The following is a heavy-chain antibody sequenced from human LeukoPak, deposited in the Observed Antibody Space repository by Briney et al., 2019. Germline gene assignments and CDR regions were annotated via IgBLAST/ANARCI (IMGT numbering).Heavy chain of an antibody. Sequence: GGSLRLSCAASGFTFSSYAMSWVRQAPGKGLEWVSVIYSGGSTYYADSVKGRFTISRDNSKNTLYLQMNSLRAEDTAVYYCARARRYEYSSSSGFGLDYWGQGTLVTVSS. CDR3: ARARRYEYSSSSGFGLDY. CDR1: GFTFSSYA. D-gene: IGHD6-6*01. CDR2: IYSGGST. V-gene: IGHV3-53*01. J-gene: IGHJ4*02.